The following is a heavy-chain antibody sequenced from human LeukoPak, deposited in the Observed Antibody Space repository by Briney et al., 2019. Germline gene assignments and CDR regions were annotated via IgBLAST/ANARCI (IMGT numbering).Heavy chain of an antibody. CDR3: AREHLQGYGGNPTADY. Sequence: ASVKVSCKASGYTFTSYGISWVRQAPGQGLEWMGWISAYNGNTNYAQKLQGRVTMTTDTSTSTAYMELRSLRSDDTAVYYCAREHLQGYGGNPTADYWGQGTLVTVSS. CDR2: ISAYNGNT. V-gene: IGHV1-18*01. CDR1: GYTFTSYG. J-gene: IGHJ4*02. D-gene: IGHD4-23*01.